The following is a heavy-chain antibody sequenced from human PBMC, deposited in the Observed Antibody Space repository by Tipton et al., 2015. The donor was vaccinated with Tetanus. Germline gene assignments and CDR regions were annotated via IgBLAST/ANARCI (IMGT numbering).Heavy chain of an antibody. CDR3: ARHQSGYFTPFDY. V-gene: IGHV4-39*01. J-gene: IGHJ4*02. Sequence: LRLSCTVSGGSIRGGTFYWGWIRQPPGKGLEWIGSIYESGDTYYIPSLKSRVTISGDTSKNQFSLNLNSMAAADTGVYYCARHQSGYFTPFDYWGQGNLVTFSS. CDR1: GGSIRGGTFY. D-gene: IGHD3-3*01. CDR2: IYESGDT.